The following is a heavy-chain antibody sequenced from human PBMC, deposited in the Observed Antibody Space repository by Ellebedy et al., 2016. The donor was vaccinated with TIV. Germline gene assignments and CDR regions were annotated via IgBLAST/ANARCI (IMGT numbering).Heavy chain of an antibody. CDR2: IRAGGVNT. V-gene: IGHV3-23*01. D-gene: IGHD3-3*01. CDR1: GFTFSSYA. J-gene: IGHJ4*02. Sequence: GGSLRLSCAASGFTFSSYAMSWVRQAPGKGLEWVSAIRAGGVNTDYADSVKGRFTISRDNSKNTLYLEMNSLRVEDSAIYYFAKDQVTFFGVHFPYWGQGTLVTVSS. CDR3: AKDQVTFFGVHFPY.